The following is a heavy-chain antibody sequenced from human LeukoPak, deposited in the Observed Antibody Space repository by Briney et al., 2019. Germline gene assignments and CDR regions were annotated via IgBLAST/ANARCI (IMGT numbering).Heavy chain of an antibody. CDR3: ARVEEDFWSGYYWFDP. V-gene: IGHV1-2*02. J-gene: IGHJ5*02. CDR1: GYTFTSYD. CDR2: INPNSGGT. D-gene: IGHD3-3*01. Sequence: ASVKVSCKASGYTFTSYDINWVRQATGQGLEWMGWINPNSGGTNYAQKFQGRVTMTRDTSISTAYMELSRLRSDDTAVYYCARVEEDFWSGYYWFDPWGQGTLVTVSS.